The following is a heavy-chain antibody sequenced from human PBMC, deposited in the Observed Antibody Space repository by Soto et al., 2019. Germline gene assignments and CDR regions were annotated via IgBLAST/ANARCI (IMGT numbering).Heavy chain of an antibody. J-gene: IGHJ2*01. Sequence: VQLVESGGGVVQPGRSLRLSCAASGFTFSSYSMNWVRQAPGKGLEWVSSISSSSSYIYYADSVKGRFTISRDNAKNSLYLQMNSLRAEDTAVYYCARDPPDVDTAMVTSYFDLWGRGTLVTVSS. CDR2: ISSSSSYI. CDR1: GFTFSSYS. V-gene: IGHV3-21*01. D-gene: IGHD5-18*01. CDR3: ARDPPDVDTAMVTSYFDL.